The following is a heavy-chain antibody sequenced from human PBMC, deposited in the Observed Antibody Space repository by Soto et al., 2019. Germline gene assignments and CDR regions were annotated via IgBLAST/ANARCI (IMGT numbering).Heavy chain of an antibody. D-gene: IGHD3-22*01. CDR2: IIPIFGTA. CDR3: ARSQFPITMIEVLDAFDI. Sequence: SVKVFCKASGGTFSSYAISWVRQAPGQRLEWMGGIIPIFGTANYAQKFQGRVTITADESTSTAYMELSSLRSEDTAVYYCARSQFPITMIEVLDAFDIWGQGTMVTVSS. V-gene: IGHV1-69*13. CDR1: GGTFSSYA. J-gene: IGHJ3*02.